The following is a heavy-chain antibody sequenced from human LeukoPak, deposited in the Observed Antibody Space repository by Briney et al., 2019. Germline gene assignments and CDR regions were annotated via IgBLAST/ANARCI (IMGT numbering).Heavy chain of an antibody. D-gene: IGHD6-13*01. CDR1: GYSISSGYY. CDR2: IYHSGST. Sequence: SETLSLTCTVSGYSISSGYYWGWIRQPPGKGLEWIGNIYHSGSTYYNPSLKSRVTISVDTSKNQFSLKLNSMIAADTAVYYCARAYSSSWYLNWFDPWGQGTLVTVSS. V-gene: IGHV4-38-2*02. CDR3: ARAYSSSWYLNWFDP. J-gene: IGHJ5*02.